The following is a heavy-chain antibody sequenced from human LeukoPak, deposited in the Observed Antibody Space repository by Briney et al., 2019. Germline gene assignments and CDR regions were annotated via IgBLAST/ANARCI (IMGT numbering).Heavy chain of an antibody. CDR3: ARVYSSGLPPFDY. J-gene: IGHJ4*02. V-gene: IGHV1-69*05. Sequence: SVKVSCKASGGTFSSYAISWVRQAPGQGLEWMGGIIPIFGTANYAQKFQGRVTITTDESTSTAYMELRSLRSDDTAVYYCARVYSSGLPPFDYWGQGTLVTVSS. CDR1: GGTFSSYA. D-gene: IGHD6-19*01. CDR2: IIPIFGTA.